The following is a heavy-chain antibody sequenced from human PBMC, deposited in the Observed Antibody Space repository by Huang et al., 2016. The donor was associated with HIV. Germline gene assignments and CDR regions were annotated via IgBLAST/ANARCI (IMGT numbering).Heavy chain of an antibody. Sequence: QVQLQQWGAGLLKPSETLSRTCAVYGGSFSSYYWTWIRQSPRKGLEWMGQVKQRGSTNDNPSRKSRVTISIDTSKNQCSRNLSSVTAADTAVYFCARGPFAFNTGWLQTGSFDDWGQGTLVTVSS. CDR3: ARGPFAFNTGWLQTGSFDD. CDR2: VKQRGST. J-gene: IGHJ4*02. D-gene: IGHD6-19*01. V-gene: IGHV4-34*01. CDR1: GGSFSSYY.